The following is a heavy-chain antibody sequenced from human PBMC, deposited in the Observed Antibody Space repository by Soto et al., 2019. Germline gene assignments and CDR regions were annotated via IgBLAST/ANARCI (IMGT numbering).Heavy chain of an antibody. V-gene: IGHV3-30*18. D-gene: IGHD3-22*01. CDR2: ISYDGSNK. J-gene: IGHJ6*02. CDR1: GFTFSSYG. Sequence: GGSLRLSCAASGFTFSSYGMHWVRQAPGKGLEWVAVISYDGSNKYYADSVKGRFTISRDNSKNTLYLQMNSLRAEDTAVYYCAKSRVRLIYYYYGMDVWGQGTTVTVSS. CDR3: AKSRVRLIYYYYGMDV.